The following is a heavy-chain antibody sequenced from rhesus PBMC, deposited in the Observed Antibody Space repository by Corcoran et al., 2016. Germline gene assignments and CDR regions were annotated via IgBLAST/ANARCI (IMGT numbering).Heavy chain of an antibody. CDR1: GFTFSSYW. D-gene: IGHD5-24*01. V-gene: IGHV3S25*01. CDR2: INSGGGST. J-gene: IGHJ4*01. Sequence: EVQLVESGGGLAKPGGSLRLSCAASGFTFSSYWMNWVRQAPGKGLEWVSAINSGGGSTSYPYSVKGRFTISRDNSKNTLSLQMNSLRAEDTAVYYCAKAGGGTVATRYFDYWGQGVLVTVSS. CDR3: AKAGGGTVATRYFDY.